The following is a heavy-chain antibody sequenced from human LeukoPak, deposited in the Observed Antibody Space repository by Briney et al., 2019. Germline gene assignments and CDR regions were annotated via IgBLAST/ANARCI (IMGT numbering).Heavy chain of an antibody. V-gene: IGHV1-8*01. J-gene: IGHJ4*02. CDR1: GYTFTSYD. Sequence: ASVKVSFKASGYTFTSYDINWVRQATGQGLGWMGWMNPNSGNTGYAQKFQGRVTMTRNTSISTAYMELSSLRSEDTAVYYCARGRRHYDFWSGKGLYYFDYWGQGTLVTVSS. CDR3: ARGRRHYDFWSGKGLYYFDY. D-gene: IGHD3-3*01. CDR2: MNPNSGNT.